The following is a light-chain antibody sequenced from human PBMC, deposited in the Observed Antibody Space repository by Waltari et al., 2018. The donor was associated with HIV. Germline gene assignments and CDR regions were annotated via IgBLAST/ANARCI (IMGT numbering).Light chain of an antibody. CDR3: QHYDNLSRT. V-gene: IGKV3-15*01. CDR2: GAS. J-gene: IGKJ1*01. Sequence: EVVLTQAPAALSVFPGIRGTVSCTTSQNVGNNVAWYQKNSGQSPRLLIYGASTRATGVPGRFGGSGSGTEFNLTIDSLQADDSAVYYCQHYDNLSRTFGPGTTVEIK. CDR1: QNVGNN.